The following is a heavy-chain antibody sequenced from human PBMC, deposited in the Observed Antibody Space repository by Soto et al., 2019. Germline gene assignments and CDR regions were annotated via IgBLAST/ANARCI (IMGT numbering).Heavy chain of an antibody. V-gene: IGHV4-31*03. Sequence: TLSLTCTVSGGSISSGGYYWSWIRPHPGKGLEWIGYIYYSGSTYYNPSLKSRVTISVDTSKNQFHLKLSSVTAADTAVYYCARDAIAAQTDDYYGMDVWGQGTTVTVSS. CDR1: GGSISSGGYY. D-gene: IGHD6-6*01. J-gene: IGHJ6*02. CDR3: ARDAIAAQTDDYYGMDV. CDR2: IYYSGST.